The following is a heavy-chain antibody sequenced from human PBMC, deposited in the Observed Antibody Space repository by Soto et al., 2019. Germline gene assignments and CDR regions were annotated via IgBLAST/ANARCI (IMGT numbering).Heavy chain of an antibody. CDR1: GGSISSSSYY. CDR3: ARANWYSEH. CDR2: IYYSGNT. D-gene: IGHD7-27*01. Sequence: SETLSLTCTVSGGSISSSSYYWGWIRQPPGKGLEWIGSIYYSGNTYYNPSLKSRVTISVDTSKNQISLKSSSVTAADTAVYYCARANWYSEHWGQGTLVTVSS. J-gene: IGHJ4*02. V-gene: IGHV4-39*07.